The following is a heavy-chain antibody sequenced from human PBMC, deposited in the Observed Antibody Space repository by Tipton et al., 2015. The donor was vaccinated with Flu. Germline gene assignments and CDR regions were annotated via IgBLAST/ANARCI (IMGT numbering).Heavy chain of an antibody. Sequence: QMQLVQSGAEVKKPGASVKVSCKASGYTFTSYDINWVRQATGQGLEWMGWMNPNSGNTGYAQKFQGRVTMTRNTSISTAYMELRSLRSEDTAVYYCAGGRKLRYFDWLPQPHCYCCGMGVWGQGTTVPVSS. CDR1: GYTFTSYD. V-gene: IGHV1-8*01. D-gene: IGHD3-9*01. CDR3: AGGRKLRYFDWLPQPHCYCCGMGV. J-gene: IGHJ6*02. CDR2: MNPNSGNT.